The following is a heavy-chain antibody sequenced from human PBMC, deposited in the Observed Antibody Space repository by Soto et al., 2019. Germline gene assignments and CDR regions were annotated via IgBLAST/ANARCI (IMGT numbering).Heavy chain of an antibody. D-gene: IGHD5-12*01. Sequence: GGSLRLSCAASGFTFSSYAMSGVRQAPGKGLEWVSAIRGSGGSTCYADSVKGRFTISRDNSKNTLYLQMNSLRAEDTAVYYCAKGIGYDSPAYGMDVWGQGTTVTVSS. V-gene: IGHV3-23*01. J-gene: IGHJ6*02. CDR3: AKGIGYDSPAYGMDV. CDR1: GFTFSSYA. CDR2: IRGSGGST.